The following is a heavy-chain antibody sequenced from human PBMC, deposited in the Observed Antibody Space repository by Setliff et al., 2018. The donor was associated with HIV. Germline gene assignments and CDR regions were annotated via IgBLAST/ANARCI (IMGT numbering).Heavy chain of an antibody. J-gene: IGHJ6*03. CDR1: GYIFTSYD. V-gene: IGHV1-8*03. CDR2: MDPNNGHT. D-gene: IGHD3-10*01. CDR3: ARALRGFHGSGTQFYYYLDV. Sequence: ASVKVSCKASGYIFTSYDVNWVRQAPGQGLEWMGWMDPNNGHTTYAQNFQGRVTITRDTSVGTAYMELSSLRSGDTAVYYCARALRGFHGSGTQFYYYLDVWGKGTTVTVSS.